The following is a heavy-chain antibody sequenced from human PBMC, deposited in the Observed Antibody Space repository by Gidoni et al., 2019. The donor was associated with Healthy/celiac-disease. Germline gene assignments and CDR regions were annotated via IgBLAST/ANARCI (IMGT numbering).Heavy chain of an antibody. CDR2: IYYSGST. J-gene: IGHJ4*02. Sequence: QVKQQESGPGPVKPSQTLSFTFTFSGCSLSRGDYYWSWIRQPPGKGLEWLGYIYYSGSTYYNPSLKSRVTISVDTSKNQFSLKLSSVTAADTAVYYCARYQSPGSGSYNFDHWGQGTLVTVSS. V-gene: IGHV4-30-4*01. CDR3: ARYQSPGSGSYNFDH. D-gene: IGHD3-10*01. CDR1: GCSLSRGDYY.